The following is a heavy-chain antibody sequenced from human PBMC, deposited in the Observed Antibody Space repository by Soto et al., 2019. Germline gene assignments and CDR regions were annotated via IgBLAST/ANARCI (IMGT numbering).Heavy chain of an antibody. CDR2: MNPNSGNT. CDR3: AGGRRAARRSSVLLDV. V-gene: IGHV1-8*01. D-gene: IGHD6-6*01. J-gene: IGHJ6*04. Sequence: ASVKVSCKASGYTFTSYDINWVRQATGQGLEWMGWMNPNSGNTGYAQKFQGRVTMTRNTSISTAYMELSSLRSEDTAVYYCAGGRRAARRSSVLLDVWGKGTTVTVSS. CDR1: GYTFTSYD.